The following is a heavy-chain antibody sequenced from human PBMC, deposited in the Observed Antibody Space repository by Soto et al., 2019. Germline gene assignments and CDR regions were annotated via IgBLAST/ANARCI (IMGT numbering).Heavy chain of an antibody. Sequence: GGSLRLSCAASGFTFSTYAMGWVRQAPGKGLEWVSNISGGGGTTYYADSVKGRFTISRDNSNNTLFLQMNSLRAEDTAVYYCAKDLVTMIVVIGAAFDIWGQGTMVTVS. D-gene: IGHD3-22*01. CDR3: AKDLVTMIVVIGAAFDI. CDR1: GFTFSTYA. J-gene: IGHJ3*02. CDR2: ISGGGGTT. V-gene: IGHV3-23*01.